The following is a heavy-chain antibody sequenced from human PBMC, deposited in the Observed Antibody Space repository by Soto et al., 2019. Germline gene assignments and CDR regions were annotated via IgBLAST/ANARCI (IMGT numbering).Heavy chain of an antibody. CDR2: INDNGGAT. V-gene: IGHV3-23*01. J-gene: IGHJ3*01. Sequence: EVQLLDSGGGLVQPGGSLRLSCVASGFIFRTSVMTWVRQAPGKGLEWVSTINDNGGATHYADSVKGRFTISRDNSKDTMFLQMNRLRAEDTAVYHCAREGFGSGHAGGFDVWGQGTMVTVSS. CDR3: AREGFGSGHAGGFDV. D-gene: IGHD6-19*01. CDR1: GFIFRTSV.